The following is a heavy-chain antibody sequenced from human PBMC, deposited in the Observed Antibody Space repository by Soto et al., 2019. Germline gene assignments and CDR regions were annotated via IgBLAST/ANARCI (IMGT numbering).Heavy chain of an antibody. CDR1: GYTFPSYD. D-gene: IGHD3-10*01. J-gene: IGHJ5*02. V-gene: IGHV1-8*01. CDR2: MNPNSGNT. CDR3: AREHYGNSAWFDP. Sequence: QVQLVQSGAEVKKPGASVKVSCKASGYTFPSYDINWVRQASGQGLEWMGWMNPNSGNTGYAQKFQGRVTMTRNTSIGTVYMELSSLRAEDTAVYYCAREHYGNSAWFDPWGQGTQVTLSS.